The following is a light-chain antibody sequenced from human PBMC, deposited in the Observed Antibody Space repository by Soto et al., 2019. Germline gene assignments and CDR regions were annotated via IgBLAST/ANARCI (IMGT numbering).Light chain of an antibody. Sequence: QSVLTQPPSVSGAPGQRVTISCTGSSSNIGTDFGVHWYQQLPGTAPKLLIFGNNNRPSGVPDRFSGSKSDTSASLAVSGLQAEDEADYYCQSYDSSLSAVVFGSGTKLTVL. CDR1: SSNIGTDFG. CDR2: GNN. J-gene: IGLJ1*01. CDR3: QSYDSSLSAVV. V-gene: IGLV1-40*01.